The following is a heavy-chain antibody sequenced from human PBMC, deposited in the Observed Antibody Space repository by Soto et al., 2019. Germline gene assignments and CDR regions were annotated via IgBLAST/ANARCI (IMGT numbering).Heavy chain of an antibody. CDR2: IRSKVNNYAT. CDR1: GFSFSGAT. V-gene: IGHV3-73*02. J-gene: IGHJ4*02. CDR3: IRRLEYSTIWYVDF. Sequence: EVQLVESGGGLVQPGGSLKLSCAASGFSFSGATMHWVRQASGKGLEWIGRIRSKVNNYATAHAASVQGRFSISRDDSKNTAYLEMNSLKAEDTAVYYCIRRLEYSTIWYVDFWGQGTLVTVSS. D-gene: IGHD6-13*01.